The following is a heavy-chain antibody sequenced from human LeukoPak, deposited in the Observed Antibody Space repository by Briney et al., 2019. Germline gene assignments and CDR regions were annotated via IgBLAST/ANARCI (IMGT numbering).Heavy chain of an antibody. CDR1: GGTFSSYA. J-gene: IGHJ4*02. CDR2: IIPIFGTA. V-gene: IGHV1-69*06. D-gene: IGHD6-19*01. CDR3: ASSGIWGRVAVADTFDY. Sequence: GASVKVSCKASGGTFSSYAISWVRQAPGQGLEWMGGIIPIFGTANYAQKFQGRVTITADKSTSTAYMELSSLRSEDTAVYYCASSGIWGRVAVADTFDYWGQGTLVTVSS.